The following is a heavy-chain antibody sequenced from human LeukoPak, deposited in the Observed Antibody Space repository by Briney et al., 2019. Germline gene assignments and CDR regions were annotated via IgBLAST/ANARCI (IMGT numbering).Heavy chain of an antibody. J-gene: IGHJ6*02. D-gene: IGHD3-16*02. V-gene: IGHV3-21*06. Sequence: GGSLRLSCAASEFTFSTYSMNWVRQAPGKGLEWVSSITSTSNFIYYADSVKGRFAISRDNAENSVYLQMNNLRAEDTAVYYCARDVHSYSYYYYGMDVWGQGTTVTVSS. CDR3: ARDVHSYSYYYYGMDV. CDR2: ITSTSNFI. CDR1: EFTFSTYS.